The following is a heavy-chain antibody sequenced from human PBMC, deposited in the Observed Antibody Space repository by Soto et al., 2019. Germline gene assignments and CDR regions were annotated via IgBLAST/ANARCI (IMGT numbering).Heavy chain of an antibody. CDR3: AKDGYYDLDMDV. V-gene: IGHV1-69*01. J-gene: IGHJ6*02. CDR2: IIPLFAIA. CDR1: GGTFSQFA. Sequence: QVQLVQSGAEVKKPGSSVKVSCKASGGTFSQFAVSWVRQAPGQGLEWMGGIIPLFAIAKYAPKFEDRVTIMADDSTNTASMDLSGLRSEDTAVYYSAKDGYYDLDMDVWGQGTTVTVSS.